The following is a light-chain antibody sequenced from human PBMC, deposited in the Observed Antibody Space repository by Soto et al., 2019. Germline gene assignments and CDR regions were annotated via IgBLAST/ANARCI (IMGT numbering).Light chain of an antibody. CDR1: QDIINY. CDR2: DTS. CDR3: QQYANLPWT. Sequence: DIQMTQSPSSLSASIGDRVTITCQASQDIINYLNWYQQKPGKAPKLLIYDTSNFETGVPSRFSGGGSGTSYVITISGLQPEDIATYYCQQYANLPWTFGRGTKVDIK. V-gene: IGKV1-33*01. J-gene: IGKJ1*01.